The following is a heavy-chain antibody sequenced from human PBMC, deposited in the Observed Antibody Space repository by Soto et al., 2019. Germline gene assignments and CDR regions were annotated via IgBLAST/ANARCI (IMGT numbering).Heavy chain of an antibody. CDR1: GYSFTSYW. J-gene: IGHJ4*02. CDR3: ARNVRGVVVTATTYDY. CDR2: IYPGDSDT. V-gene: IGHV5-51*01. Sequence: PGESLKISCKGSGYSFTSYWIGWVRQMPGKGLEWMGIIYPGDSDTRYSPSFQGQVTISADKSISTAYLQWSSLKASDTAMYYCARNVRGVVVTATTYDYWGQGTLVTVSS. D-gene: IGHD2-21*02.